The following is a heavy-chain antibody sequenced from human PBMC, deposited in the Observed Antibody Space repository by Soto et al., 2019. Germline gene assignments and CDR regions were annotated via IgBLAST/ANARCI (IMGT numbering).Heavy chain of an antibody. D-gene: IGHD2-15*01. CDR1: GGSISSYY. V-gene: IGHV4-59*01. CDR3: ARVLDSCSGGSCFSDYYYYMDV. J-gene: IGHJ6*03. CDR2: IHYGGNT. Sequence: PSETLSLTCTVSGGSISSYYWSWIRQPPGKGLEWIGYIHYGGNTNYNPSFKSRVTISIDTSQNQSPLKLNSVTAADTAVYHCARVLDSCSGGSCFSDYYYYMDVWGKGTTVTVSS.